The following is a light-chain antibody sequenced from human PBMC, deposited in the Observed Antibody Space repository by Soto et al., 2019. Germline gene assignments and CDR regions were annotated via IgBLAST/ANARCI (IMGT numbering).Light chain of an antibody. CDR3: SSYAGSKNTYV. CDR1: SSDVGGYNF. CDR2: EVT. V-gene: IGLV2-8*01. J-gene: IGLJ1*01. Sequence: QSALTQPPSASGSRGQSVTISCTGTSSDVGGYNFVSWYQQHPGKAPKVILYEVTKRPSGVPDRCSGSKSGNTASLTVSGLQTEDEDHYYCSSYAGSKNTYVFGTGTKVTVL.